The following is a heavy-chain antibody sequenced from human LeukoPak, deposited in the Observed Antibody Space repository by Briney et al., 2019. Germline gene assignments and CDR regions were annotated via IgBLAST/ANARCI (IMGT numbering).Heavy chain of an antibody. Sequence: GRSLRLSCAASGFTFSSYAMHWVRQAPGKGLEWVAVKSYDGSNKYYADSVKGRFTISRDNSKNTLYLQMNSLRAEDTAVYYCARDGVWQWLVQYYFDYWGQGTLVTVSS. CDR3: ARDGVWQWLVQYYFDY. J-gene: IGHJ4*02. V-gene: IGHV3-30-3*01. CDR2: KSYDGSNK. D-gene: IGHD6-19*01. CDR1: GFTFSSYA.